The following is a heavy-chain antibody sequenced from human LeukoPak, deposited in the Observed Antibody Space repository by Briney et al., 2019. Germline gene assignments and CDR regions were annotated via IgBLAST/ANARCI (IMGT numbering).Heavy chain of an antibody. CDR1: GYTFTSND. Sequence: ASVKVSCKASGYTFTSNDINWVRQATGQGLEWMGWMNPNSGNTGYAQKFQGRLTMTRNTSISTAYMELSSLRSDDTAVYYCARGPSCGSTSCPYWFDPWGQGTLVTVSS. CDR3: ARGPSCGSTSCPYWFDP. V-gene: IGHV1-8*01. J-gene: IGHJ5*02. D-gene: IGHD2-2*01. CDR2: MNPNSGNT.